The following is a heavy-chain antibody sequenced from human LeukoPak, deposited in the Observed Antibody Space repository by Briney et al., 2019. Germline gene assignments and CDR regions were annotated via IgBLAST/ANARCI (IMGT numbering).Heavy chain of an antibody. Sequence: GSSVKVSCKASGGTFSSYAISWVRQAPGQGLEWMGRIIPILGIANYAQKSQGRVTITADKSTSTAYMELSSLRSEDTAVYYCARTGPSLAVAGFDYWGQGTLVTVSS. J-gene: IGHJ4*02. CDR2: IIPILGIA. CDR3: ARTGPSLAVAGFDY. D-gene: IGHD6-19*01. V-gene: IGHV1-69*04. CDR1: GGTFSSYA.